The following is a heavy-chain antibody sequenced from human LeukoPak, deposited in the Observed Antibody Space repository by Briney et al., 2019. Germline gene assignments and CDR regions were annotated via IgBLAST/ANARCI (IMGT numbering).Heavy chain of an antibody. Sequence: SETLSLTCTVSGASITSYFWRWIRQPPGKGLEWIGYIHYLRSAIYNPSLKSRLTISVDTSKYHFSLQLSSVTAADTAVYYCARADEYVSTWGQGTLVTDSS. J-gene: IGHJ5*02. V-gene: IGHV4-59*01. CDR3: ARADEYVST. CDR1: GASITSYF. D-gene: IGHD3-16*01. CDR2: IHYLRSA.